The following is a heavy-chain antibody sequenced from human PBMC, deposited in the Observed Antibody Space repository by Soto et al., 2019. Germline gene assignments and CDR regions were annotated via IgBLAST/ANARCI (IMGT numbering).Heavy chain of an antibody. CDR2: INHSGST. V-gene: IGHV4-34*01. J-gene: IGHJ6*03. CDR3: ARGGGFIQQQLVRPFRYSYMDV. D-gene: IGHD6-13*01. CDR1: GGSFSGYY. Sequence: SETLSLTCAVYGGSFSGYYWSWIRQPPGKGLEWIGEINHSGSTNYNPSLKSRVTISVDTSKNQFSLKLSSVTAADTAVYYCARGGGFIQQQLVRPFRYSYMDVWGKGTRVTVPS.